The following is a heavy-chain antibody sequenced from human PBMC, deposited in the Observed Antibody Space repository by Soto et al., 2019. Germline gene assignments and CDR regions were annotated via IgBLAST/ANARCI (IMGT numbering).Heavy chain of an antibody. Sequence: QVQLVQSGAEVKKPGASVKVSCKASGYTFTSYAMQWVRQAPGQRLEWMGWINAGNGNTKYSQKFQGRVTITRDTSASTAYMEVSSLTSEDTAVDYCARDLAFGLSDYWGQGTLVTVSS. J-gene: IGHJ4*02. V-gene: IGHV1-3*01. CDR1: GYTFTSYA. CDR3: ARDLAFGLSDY. CDR2: INAGNGNT. D-gene: IGHD3-10*01.